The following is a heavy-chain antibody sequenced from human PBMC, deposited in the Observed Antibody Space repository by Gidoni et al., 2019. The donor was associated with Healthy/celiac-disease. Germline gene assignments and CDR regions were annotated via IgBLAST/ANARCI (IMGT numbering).Heavy chain of an antibody. CDR1: GFSLSNARMG. Sequence: QVTLKESGPVLVKPTETLTLTCPVPGFSLSNARMGVSWIRQPPGKALEWLAHIFSNDEKSYRTSLKSRLTISKDTSKSQVVLTMTNMDPVDTATYYCARISGVGATTAPDYWGQGTLVTVSS. J-gene: IGHJ4*02. CDR3: ARISGVGATTAPDY. D-gene: IGHD1-26*01. V-gene: IGHV2-26*01. CDR2: IFSNDEK.